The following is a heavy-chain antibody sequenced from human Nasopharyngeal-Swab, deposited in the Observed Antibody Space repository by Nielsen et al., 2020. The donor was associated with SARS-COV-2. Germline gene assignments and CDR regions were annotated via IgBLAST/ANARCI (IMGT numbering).Heavy chain of an antibody. CDR3: ARVGIGYGFDY. J-gene: IGHJ4*02. Sequence: ASVTVSCQSSGYTFTSYDINWVRQATGQGLEWMGWMNPNSGNTGYAQKFQGRVTMHRNTSISTAYMELSSLRSEDTAVYYCARVGIGYGFDYWGQGTLVTVSS. V-gene: IGHV1-8*01. CDR1: GYTFTSYD. CDR2: MNPNSGNT. D-gene: IGHD5-12*01.